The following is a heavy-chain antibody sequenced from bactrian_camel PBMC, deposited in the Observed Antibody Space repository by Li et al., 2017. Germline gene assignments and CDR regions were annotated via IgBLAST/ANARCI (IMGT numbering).Heavy chain of an antibody. D-gene: IGHD1*01. CDR1: GFTFSTYA. Sequence: VQLVESGGGLVQPGGSLRLSRATSGFTFSTYAMSWVRQAPGKGLEWVSGIDREGGSTYYADSVKGRFTISRDNAKNSVDLQMNSLKPDDTAVYYCAATGQMLSVAGCRTQGTQVTVS. V-gene: IGHV3S40*01. CDR2: IDREGGST. J-gene: IGHJ4*01.